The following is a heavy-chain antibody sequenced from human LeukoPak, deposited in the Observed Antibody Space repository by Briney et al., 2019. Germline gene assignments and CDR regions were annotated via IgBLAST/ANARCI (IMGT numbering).Heavy chain of an antibody. Sequence: GGSLRLSCAASGFTFSSYAMHWVRQAPGKGLEWVAVISYDGSNKYYADSVKGRFNISRDNSKNTLYLQMNSLRAEDTAVYYCARDSYYCSSTSCYLSLPDYWGQGTLVTVSS. CDR2: ISYDGSNK. J-gene: IGHJ4*02. CDR3: ARDSYYCSSTSCYLSLPDY. CDR1: GFTFSSYA. V-gene: IGHV3-30-3*01. D-gene: IGHD2-2*01.